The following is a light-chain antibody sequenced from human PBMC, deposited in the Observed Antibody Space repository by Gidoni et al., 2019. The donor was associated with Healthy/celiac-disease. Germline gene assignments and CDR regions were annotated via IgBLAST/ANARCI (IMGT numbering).Light chain of an antibody. CDR1: SSDVGSYNL. Sequence: QSALTQPASVSGSPGQSSTISCTGTSSDVGSYNLVSWYQQHPGKAPKLMIYEGSKRPSGVSNRFSGSKSGNTASLTISGLQAEDEADYYCCSYAGSSPLLVFGGGTKLTVL. J-gene: IGLJ2*01. V-gene: IGLV2-23*01. CDR3: CSYAGSSPLLV. CDR2: EGS.